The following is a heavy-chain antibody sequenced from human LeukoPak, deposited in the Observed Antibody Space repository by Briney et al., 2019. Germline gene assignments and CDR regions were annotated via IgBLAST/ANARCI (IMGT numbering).Heavy chain of an antibody. CDR3: ARSVSWGLLVRDDAFDI. V-gene: IGHV4-59*08. Sequence: PSETLSLTCTVSGGSISSYHWIWIRQPPGTGLEWIGYIHYSGSTNYNPSLKSRVTTSVDTSKKQFSLKLRSVTAADTAVYYCARSVSWGLLVRDDAFDIWGQGTMVTVSS. J-gene: IGHJ3*02. CDR1: GGSISSYH. D-gene: IGHD2-21*01. CDR2: IHYSGST.